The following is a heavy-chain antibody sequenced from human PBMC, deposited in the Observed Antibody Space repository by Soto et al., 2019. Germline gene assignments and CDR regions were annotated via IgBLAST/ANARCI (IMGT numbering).Heavy chain of an antibody. CDR3: AREGVTPYYYYGMDV. D-gene: IGHD2-21*02. CDR2: ISTYNGDT. J-gene: IGHJ6*02. Sequence: ASVKVSCKASGYTFTRSGISWVRQAPGQGLEWMGWISTYNGDTNYAQTFQGRVTMTTDTSTSTVHMEVRSLRSDDTAVYYCAREGVTPYYYYGMDVWGQGTPVTVSS. V-gene: IGHV1-18*01. CDR1: GYTFTRSG.